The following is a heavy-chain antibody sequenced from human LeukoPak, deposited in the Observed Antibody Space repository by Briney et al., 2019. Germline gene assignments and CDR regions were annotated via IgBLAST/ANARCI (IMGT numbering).Heavy chain of an antibody. CDR1: GGSISGYY. J-gene: IGHJ2*01. CDR3: ARTYGNSGLGYFDL. V-gene: IGHV4-59*01. Sequence: PSETLSLTCTVSGGSISGYYWSWIRQPPGKGLEWIDYIYYSGSTNYSPSLKSRLTISVNTSKNQFSLKLSSVTAADTAVYYCARTYGNSGLGYFDLWGRGTLVTVSS. CDR2: IYYSGST. D-gene: IGHD5-24*01.